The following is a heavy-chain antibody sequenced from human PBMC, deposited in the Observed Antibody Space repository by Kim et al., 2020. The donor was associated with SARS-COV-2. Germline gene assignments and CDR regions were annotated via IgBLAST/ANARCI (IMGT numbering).Heavy chain of an antibody. Sequence: GGSLRLSCVASGFTFSSYSMTWVRQAPGKGLEWVSTIFGSGSSTYSADSAKGRFTISRDDSKKTLYLEMNSLRAEDTAVYYCARNLHSSALTFFWYFDLWGRGTLVTISS. D-gene: IGHD6-19*01. CDR3: ARNLHSSALTFFWYFDL. CDR2: IFGSGSST. CDR1: GFTFSSYS. J-gene: IGHJ2*01. V-gene: IGHV3-23*05.